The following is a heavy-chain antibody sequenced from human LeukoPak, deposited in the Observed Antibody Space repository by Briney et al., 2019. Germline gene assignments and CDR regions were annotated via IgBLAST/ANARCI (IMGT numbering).Heavy chain of an antibody. J-gene: IGHJ5*02. CDR2: VKSKTDGGAI. Sequence: VQPGGSLRLSCVASGFTLSNAWMSWVRQAPGKGLEWVGRVKSKTDGGAIDYAAPVKGRFTISGDDSKNTLFLQVNSLRAEDTAVYYCTTVGNPAYFSTWGLGTLVTVSA. CDR3: TTVGNPAYFST. D-gene: IGHD4-23*01. CDR1: GFTLSNAW. V-gene: IGHV3-15*01.